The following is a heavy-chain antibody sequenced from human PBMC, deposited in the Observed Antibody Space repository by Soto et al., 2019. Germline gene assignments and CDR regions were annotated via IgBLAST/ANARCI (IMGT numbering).Heavy chain of an antibody. CDR3: GRDSPYGRAGSTYYLDCM. Sequence: SETLSLTCAVYGGSFSSYYWSWIRQPPGKGLEWIGYIYYSGSTNYNPSLKSRVTISVDTSKNQFSLKLSSVTAADTAVYYCGRDSPYGRAGSTYYLDCM. J-gene: IGHJ6*01. CDR1: GGSFSSYY. CDR2: IYYSGST. V-gene: IGHV4-59*01. D-gene: IGHD2-2*01.